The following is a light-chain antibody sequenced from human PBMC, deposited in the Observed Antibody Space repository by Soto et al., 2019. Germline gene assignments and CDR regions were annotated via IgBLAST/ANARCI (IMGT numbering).Light chain of an antibody. Sequence: EIVLTQSPGTLSLSPGERAILSCRASQSVSSSYLAWYQQKPGQAPRLLIYGASTRATGIPDSFSGGGSGIDFTFTISRLEPEDFAVYYCQQYGSSPLFTFGPGTKVDIK. CDR1: QSVSSSY. V-gene: IGKV3-20*01. CDR2: GAS. J-gene: IGKJ3*01. CDR3: QQYGSSPLFT.